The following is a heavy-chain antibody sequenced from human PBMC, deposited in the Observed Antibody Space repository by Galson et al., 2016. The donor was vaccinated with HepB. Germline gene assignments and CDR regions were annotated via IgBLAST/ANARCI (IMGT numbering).Heavy chain of an antibody. CDR1: GFTVSSNY. CDR3: ARVMSVSDAFDI. J-gene: IGHJ3*02. Sequence: SLRLSCAASGFTVSSNYMSWVRQAPGKGLEWVSVIYSGGSTYYADSVKGRFTISRDNSKNTLYLQMNSQRAEDTAVYYCARVMSVSDAFDIWGQGTMVTVSS. V-gene: IGHV3-66*01. CDR2: IYSGGST. D-gene: IGHD4-11*01.